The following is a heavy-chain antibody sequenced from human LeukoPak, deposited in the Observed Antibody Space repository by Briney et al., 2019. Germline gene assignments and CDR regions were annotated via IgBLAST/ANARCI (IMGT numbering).Heavy chain of an antibody. CDR1: GFTFSSYA. J-gene: IGHJ4*02. Sequence: GGSLRLSCAASGFTFSSYAMTWVRQPPGKGLQWVSSISGSGGSTYYADSVKGWFTISRDNSKNPLYLQMNSLRDEDTALYYCAKDSRGSYVRVFDNWAQGTLVTVSS. V-gene: IGHV3-23*01. CDR3: AKDSRGSYVRVFDN. CDR2: ISGSGGST. D-gene: IGHD3-10*02.